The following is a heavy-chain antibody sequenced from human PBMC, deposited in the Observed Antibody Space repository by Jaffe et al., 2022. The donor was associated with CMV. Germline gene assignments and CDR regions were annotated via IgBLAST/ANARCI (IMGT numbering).Heavy chain of an antibody. CDR3: ARDGGYNWNYWGGNYWFDP. D-gene: IGHD1-7*01. CDR1: GFTFSSYS. J-gene: IGHJ5*02. Sequence: EVQLVESGGGLVKPGGSLRLSCAASGFTFSSYSMNWVRQAPGKGLEWVSSISSSSSYIYYADSVKGRFTISRDNAKNSLYLQMNSLRAEDTAVYYCARDGGYNWNYWGGNYWFDPWGQGTLVTVSS. V-gene: IGHV3-21*01. CDR2: ISSSSSYI.